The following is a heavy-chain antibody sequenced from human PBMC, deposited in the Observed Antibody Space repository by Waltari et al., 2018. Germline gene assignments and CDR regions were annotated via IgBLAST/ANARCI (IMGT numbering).Heavy chain of an antibody. Sequence: EVQLEESGGGLIQPGWSLRLYCAASGFPVSSNYLSWVRQAPGKGLEWVSVIYSGGSIYYADSVKGRFTISRGNSKNTVCLQMNSLRVEDTAVYYCAREAPGYFDLWGRGTLVTVSS. CDR3: AREAPGYFDL. J-gene: IGHJ2*01. CDR2: IYSGGSI. CDR1: GFPVSSNY. V-gene: IGHV3-53*01.